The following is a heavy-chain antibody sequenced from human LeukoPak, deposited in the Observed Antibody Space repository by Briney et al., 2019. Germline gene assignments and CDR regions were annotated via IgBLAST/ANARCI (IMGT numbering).Heavy chain of an antibody. CDR1: GGSISSYY. J-gene: IGHJ3*02. V-gene: IGHV4-59*01. CDR3: AREAYYYDSSGYYNAFDI. D-gene: IGHD3-22*01. CDR2: IYYSGST. Sequence: SETLSLACTVSGGSISSYYWSWIRQPPGKGLEWIGYIYYSGSTNYNPSLKSRVTISVDTSKNQFSLKLSSVTAADTAVYYCAREAYYYDSSGYYNAFDIWGQGTMVTVSS.